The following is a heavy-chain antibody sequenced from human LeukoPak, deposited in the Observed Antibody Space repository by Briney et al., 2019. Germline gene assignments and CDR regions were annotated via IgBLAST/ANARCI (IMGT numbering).Heavy chain of an antibody. V-gene: IGHV3-11*04. CDR1: GFTFSDYY. D-gene: IGHD4-23*01. CDR2: ISSSGTII. Sequence: GGSLRLSCAASGFTFSDYYMSWIRQAPGKGLEWVSYISSSGTIIHYADSVKGRFTISRDNAKNSLHLQMNSLRAEDTAVYYCAVDYGGNSGGFDIWGQGTMVTVSS. CDR3: AVDYGGNSGGFDI. J-gene: IGHJ3*02.